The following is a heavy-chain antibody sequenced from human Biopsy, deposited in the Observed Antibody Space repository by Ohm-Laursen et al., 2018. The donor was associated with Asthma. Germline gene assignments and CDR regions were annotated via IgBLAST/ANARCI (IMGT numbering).Heavy chain of an antibody. D-gene: IGHD4-23*01. CDR3: ARAYGGSFFSGSCDI. V-gene: IGHV3-53*01. Sequence: SLRLSCSASGFTVSTNGMSWVRQPPGKGLKWVSVIYSGGGTYYADSVQGRVTISRDNSKNTLSLQMNSLRAEDTAVYYCARAYGGSFFSGSCDIWGQGTMVTVSS. CDR2: IYSGGGT. CDR1: GFTVSTNG. J-gene: IGHJ3*02.